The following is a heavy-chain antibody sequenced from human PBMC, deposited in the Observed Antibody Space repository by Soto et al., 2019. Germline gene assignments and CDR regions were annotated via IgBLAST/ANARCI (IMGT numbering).Heavy chain of an antibody. CDR3: FFQAEDGIRDTVPVSAFLLNRSSDL. Sequence: PWKGLEWVSVIYIGGSTYYADSVKGRFTISRDNYKNTLYLQRNSLRAEDTAVYYFFFQAEDGIRDTVPVSAFLLNRSSDL. D-gene: IGHD2-15*01. V-gene: IGHV3-53*01. J-gene: IGHJ2*01. CDR2: IYIGGST.